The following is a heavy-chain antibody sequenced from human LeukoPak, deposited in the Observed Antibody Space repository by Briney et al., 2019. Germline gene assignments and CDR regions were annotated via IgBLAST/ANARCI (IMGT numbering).Heavy chain of an antibody. D-gene: IGHD3-22*01. V-gene: IGHV5-51*01. Sequence: GESLKISCKGSGYSFTSYWSGWVRQMPGKGLEWMGIIYPGDSDTRYSPSFKGQVTISADKSISTAYLQWSSLKASDTAMYYCARQWNYYDSSGYLDLWGQGTMVTVSS. J-gene: IGHJ3*01. CDR1: GYSFTSYW. CDR3: ARQWNYYDSSGYLDL. CDR2: IYPGDSDT.